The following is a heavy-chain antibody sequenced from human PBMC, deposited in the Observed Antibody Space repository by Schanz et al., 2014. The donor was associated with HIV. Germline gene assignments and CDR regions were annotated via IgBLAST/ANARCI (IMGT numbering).Heavy chain of an antibody. CDR2: ISSSSNTK. CDR1: GFMFSTYS. J-gene: IGHJ4*02. CDR3: ARDCLGGCPADY. Sequence: EVQLVESGGGLVQPGGSLRLSCGASGFMFSTYSMHWVRQAPGKGLEWISSISSSSNTKNYADSVKGRFTISRDNAKNSLYLQMKGLRDEDTAVYYCARDCLGGCPADYWGQGTLVTVSS. D-gene: IGHD2-15*01. V-gene: IGHV3-48*02.